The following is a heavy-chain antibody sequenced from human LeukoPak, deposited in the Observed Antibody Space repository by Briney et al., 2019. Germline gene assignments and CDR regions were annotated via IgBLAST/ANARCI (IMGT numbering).Heavy chain of an antibody. D-gene: IGHD3-9*01. CDR3: AKDSFLTGSGSFDY. V-gene: IGHV3-21*01. CDR1: GFTFSSYS. CDR2: ISSSSSYI. Sequence: GGSLRLSCAASGFTFSSYSMNWVRQAPGKGLEWVSSISSSSSYIYYADSVKGRFTISRDNAKNSLYLQMNSLRAEDTAVYYCAKDSFLTGSGSFDYWGQGTLVTVSS. J-gene: IGHJ4*02.